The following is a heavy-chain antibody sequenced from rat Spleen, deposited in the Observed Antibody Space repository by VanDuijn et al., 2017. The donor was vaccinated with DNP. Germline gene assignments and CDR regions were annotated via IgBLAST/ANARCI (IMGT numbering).Heavy chain of an antibody. CDR1: GFSLTSYG. Sequence: QVQMKETGPGLVQTTQTLSVTCTVSGFSLTSYGVHWVRQAPGKGLEGMGIIWGDGSTNYNSALKSRLSISRDTSKSQVFLTMNSLQNDDTAVYYCSSTDGFAYWGQGTLVTVSS. CDR2: IWGDGST. D-gene: IGHD3-2*01. V-gene: IGHV2-77*01. CDR3: SSTDGFAY. J-gene: IGHJ3*01.